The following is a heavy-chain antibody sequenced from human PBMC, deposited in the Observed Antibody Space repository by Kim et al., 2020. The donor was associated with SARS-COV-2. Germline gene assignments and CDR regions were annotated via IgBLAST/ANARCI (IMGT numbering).Heavy chain of an antibody. Sequence: GGSLRLSCAASGFAFSTYAMSWLRQAPGKGLEWVSVFSGSPDTTCYADSVKGRFTISRDNSKNTLFLQMNSLRVEDSAIYYCAKAPAATCRGAYCYPFDLWGQGTLVTVSS. CDR1: GFAFSTYA. J-gene: IGHJ4*02. CDR3: AKAPAATCRGAYCYPFDL. D-gene: IGHD2-15*01. CDR2: FSGSPDTT. V-gene: IGHV3-23*01.